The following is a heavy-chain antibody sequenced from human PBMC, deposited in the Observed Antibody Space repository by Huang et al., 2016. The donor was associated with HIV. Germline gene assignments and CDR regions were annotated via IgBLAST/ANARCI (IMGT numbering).Heavy chain of an antibody. D-gene: IGHD6-6*01. V-gene: IGHV3-48*02. CDR3: AIGAARRVF. Sequence: EVQLAESGGALVQPGGSLRLSCTASNFTYSSYSMNWVRQAPGKGLEVLAYISGSSDTTHYAVSVKGRFTISRDNVETSLFLQMNSLTDEDTAVYYCAIGAARRVFWGLGTLVTVSS. CDR1: NFTYSSYS. J-gene: IGHJ4*02. CDR2: ISGSSDTT.